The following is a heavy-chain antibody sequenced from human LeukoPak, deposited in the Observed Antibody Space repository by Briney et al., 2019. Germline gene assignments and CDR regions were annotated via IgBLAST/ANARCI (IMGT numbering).Heavy chain of an antibody. V-gene: IGHV3-53*04. CDR1: GFTVSSNY. D-gene: IGHD1-26*01. Sequence: GGSLRLSCAASGFTVSSNYMSWVRQARGKGLEWVSVIYSGGSTYYADSVKGRFTISRHNSKNTLYLQMNSLRAEDTAVYYCARGPGREVVGATDYWGQGTLVTVSS. CDR2: IYSGGST. CDR3: ARGPGREVVGATDY. J-gene: IGHJ4*02.